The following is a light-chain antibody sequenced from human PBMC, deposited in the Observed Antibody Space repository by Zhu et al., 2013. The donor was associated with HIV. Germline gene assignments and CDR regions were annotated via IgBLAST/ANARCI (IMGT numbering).Light chain of an antibody. J-gene: IGKJ2*03. CDR1: QSVSNS. Sequence: EIVLTQSPATLSLSLGERATLSCRASQSVSNSLAWYQQKPGQAPRLLIYGASSRATGIPDRFSGSGSGTDFTLTISRLEPEDFAVYYCQQYGSSPLYSFGQGTKLEIK. CDR2: GAS. V-gene: IGKV3-20*01. CDR3: QQYGSSPLYS.